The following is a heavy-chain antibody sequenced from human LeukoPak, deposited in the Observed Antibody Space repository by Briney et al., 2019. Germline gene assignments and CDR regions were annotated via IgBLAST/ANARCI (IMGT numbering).Heavy chain of an antibody. CDR3: AKNAGYSYGLYYFDY. J-gene: IGHJ4*02. CDR1: GFAFSKYA. D-gene: IGHD5-18*01. CDR2: LIASGSTT. Sequence: GGSLRLSCAASGFAFSKYAMSWVRQAPGKGLEWVSSLIASGSTTYYADSVKGRFTISRDNSKNTVHLQMDSLRAEDSAVYYCAKNAGYSYGLYYFDYWGQGTLVTVSS. V-gene: IGHV3-23*01.